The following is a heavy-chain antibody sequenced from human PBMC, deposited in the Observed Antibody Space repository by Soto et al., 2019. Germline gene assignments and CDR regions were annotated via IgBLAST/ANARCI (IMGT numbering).Heavy chain of an antibody. V-gene: IGHV1-69*12. J-gene: IGHJ3*02. CDR2: NIPIFGTA. CDR3: ARPDFYSSGWRI. CDR1: GGTCNSYA. Sequence: QVQLVQSGAEVKKPGSSVKVSCDASGGTCNSYAISWVRQAPGQGLEWMGGNIPIFGTANYAQKFQGRVSITADESTSTAYMELSSLRSEDTAVYYCARPDFYSSGWRIWGQGTMVTVSS. D-gene: IGHD6-19*01.